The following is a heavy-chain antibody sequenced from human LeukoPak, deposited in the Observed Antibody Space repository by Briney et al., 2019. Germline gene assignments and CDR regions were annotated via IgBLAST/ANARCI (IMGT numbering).Heavy chain of an antibody. CDR3: TTVVDIVVVPAAIGVY. V-gene: IGHV3-15*01. J-gene: IGHJ4*02. Sequence: GGSLRLSCAASGFTFSNAWMSWVRQAPGKGLEWVGRIKSKTDGGTTDYAAPVKGRFTISRDDSKNTLYLQMNSLKTEDTAVYYCTTVVDIVVVPAAIGVYWGQGTLVTVSS. CDR1: GFTFSNAW. D-gene: IGHD2-2*03. CDR2: IKSKTDGGTT.